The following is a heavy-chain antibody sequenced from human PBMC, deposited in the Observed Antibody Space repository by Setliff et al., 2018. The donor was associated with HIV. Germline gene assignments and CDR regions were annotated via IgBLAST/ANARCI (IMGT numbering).Heavy chain of an antibody. J-gene: IGHJ6*03. V-gene: IGHV3-74*01. CDR1: GFTFSSYW. D-gene: IGHD2-2*01. CDR2: INTDGSST. Sequence: GGSLRLSCAASGFTFSSYWIHWVRQAPGEGLLWVSRINTDGSSTNYADSVKGRFTISRDNAKNTLYLQMNSLRAEDTAVYYCARGSSETDYYYYYMDVWGKGTTVTVS. CDR3: ARGSSETDYYYYYMDV.